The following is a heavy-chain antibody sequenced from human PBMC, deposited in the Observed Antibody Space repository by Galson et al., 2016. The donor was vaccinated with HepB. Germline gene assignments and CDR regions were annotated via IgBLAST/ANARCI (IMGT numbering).Heavy chain of an antibody. CDR2: ISLFGGTT. V-gene: IGHV1-46*01. D-gene: IGHD3-10*01. CDR1: GYTFTGHY. J-gene: IGHJ4*02. CDR3: TRDLYGTGPASYYFDL. Sequence: SVKVSCKASGYTFTGHYMHWVRQAPGQGFEWMGIISLFGGTTTYAQKFQGRVTMTRDTSTSTLYMDLNILTSDDTAVYYCTRDLYGTGPASYYFDLWVQGSQVIVSS.